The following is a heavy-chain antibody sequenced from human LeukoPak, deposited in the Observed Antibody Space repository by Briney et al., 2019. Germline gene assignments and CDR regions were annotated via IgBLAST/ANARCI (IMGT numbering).Heavy chain of an antibody. J-gene: IGHJ6*03. Sequence: SETLSLTCTVSGGSISSYYWSWIRQPPGKGLEWIGDIYYSGSTNYNPSLKSRVTISVDTSKNQFSLKLSSVTAADTAVYYCAREPPDGSGIYYMDVWGKGTTVTISS. V-gene: IGHV4-59*01. D-gene: IGHD3-10*01. CDR1: GGSISSYY. CDR2: IYYSGST. CDR3: AREPPDGSGIYYMDV.